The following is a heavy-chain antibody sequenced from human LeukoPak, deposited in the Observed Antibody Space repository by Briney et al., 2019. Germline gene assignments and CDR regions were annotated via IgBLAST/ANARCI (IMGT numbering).Heavy chain of an antibody. J-gene: IGHJ3*02. V-gene: IGHV3-48*03. D-gene: IGHD3-22*01. CDR3: ARGGGSAYHYNAFDI. Sequence: GGSLRLSCAASGFTFSGYEMNWVRQAPGKGLEWVSYISISGTNILYADSVKGRFTISRDNSRTSLYLQMSSLRAEDTAVYYCARGGGSAYHYNAFDIWGLGTMVTVSS. CDR1: GFTFSGYE. CDR2: ISISGTNI.